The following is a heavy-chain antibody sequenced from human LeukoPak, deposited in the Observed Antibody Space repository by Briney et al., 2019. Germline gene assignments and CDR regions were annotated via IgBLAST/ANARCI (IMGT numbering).Heavy chain of an antibody. V-gene: IGHV4-34*01. Sequence: SETLSLTCAVYGGSFSGYYWSWIRQPPGRGLEWIGEINHSGSTNYNPSLKSRITISVDTSKNQFSLKLSSVTAADTAVYYCARGTSGGGNDIWGQGTMVTVSS. CDR2: INHSGST. CDR1: GGSFSGYY. CDR3: ARGTSGGGNDI. D-gene: IGHD2-15*01. J-gene: IGHJ3*02.